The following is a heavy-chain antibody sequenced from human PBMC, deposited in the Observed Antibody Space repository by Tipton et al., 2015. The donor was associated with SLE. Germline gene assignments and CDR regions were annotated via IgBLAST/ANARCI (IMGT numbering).Heavy chain of an antibody. CDR1: GDAISSNY. Sequence: LRLSCSVSGDAISSNYWSWFRQPPEKGLEWLATMYHSGETYYNPSLSSRLTISVDTSNNQFSLELSSVTAADSAIYYCARQYTTVTGYDYWGQGTQVAVSS. V-gene: IGHV4-38-2*01. D-gene: IGHD4-17*01. CDR3: ARQYTTVTGYDY. J-gene: IGHJ4*02. CDR2: MYHSGET.